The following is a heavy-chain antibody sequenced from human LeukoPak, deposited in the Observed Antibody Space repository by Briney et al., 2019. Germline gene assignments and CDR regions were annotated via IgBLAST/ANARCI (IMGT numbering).Heavy chain of an antibody. CDR3: ARALHYDSSGFYTDAFDV. V-gene: IGHV1-2*02. Sequence: ASVKVSCKASGHTFIGYYMHWVRQAPGQGLEWVGWINPNTAGTKYAEKFQGRVTMTRDTSISTAYMGLSSLTSDDTAVYYCARALHYDSSGFYTDAFDVWGQGTMVIVSS. J-gene: IGHJ3*01. CDR1: GHTFIGYY. CDR2: INPNTAGT. D-gene: IGHD3-22*01.